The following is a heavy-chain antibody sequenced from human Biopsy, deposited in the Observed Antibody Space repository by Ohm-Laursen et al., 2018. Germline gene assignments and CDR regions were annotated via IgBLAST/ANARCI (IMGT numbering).Heavy chain of an antibody. Sequence: SLRLSCAASGFTFSNYAMGWVRQAPGKGLECVSSIGSDARSTLYADSVQGRFTISRDNSKNTLYLQIDNLRAEDTALYYCARAGPYYSDFWGQRTLVTVSS. V-gene: IGHV3-23*01. CDR2: IGSDARST. J-gene: IGHJ4*02. CDR1: GFTFSNYA. CDR3: ARAGPYYSDF.